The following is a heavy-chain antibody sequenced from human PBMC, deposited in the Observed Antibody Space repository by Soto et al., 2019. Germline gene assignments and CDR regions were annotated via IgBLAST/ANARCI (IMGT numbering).Heavy chain of an antibody. CDR1: GFTFSSHA. V-gene: IGHV3-23*01. J-gene: IGHJ4*02. Sequence: VRLSCAASGFTFSSHAMSWVRQAPGKGLEWVSSTIDSGGRSYHADSVRGRFTISRDNSKNTLYLQMNSLRADDTAIYYCAKDKMEQWLVGGYYDYWGQGALVTVSS. D-gene: IGHD6-19*01. CDR2: TIDSGGRS. CDR3: AKDKMEQWLVGGYYDY.